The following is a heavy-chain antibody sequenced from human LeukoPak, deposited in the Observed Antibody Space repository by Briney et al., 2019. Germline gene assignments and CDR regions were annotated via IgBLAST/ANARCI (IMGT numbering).Heavy chain of an antibody. D-gene: IGHD5-18*01. V-gene: IGHV3-23*01. CDR2: ISGSGGST. CDR1: GFTFSSYA. Sequence: GGSLRLSCAASGFTFSSYAVSWVRQAPGKGLEWVSAISGSGGSTYYADSVKGRFTISRDNSKNTLYLQMNSLRAEDTAVYYCAKLDTAMVTYLDYWGQGTLVTVSS. J-gene: IGHJ4*02. CDR3: AKLDTAMVTYLDY.